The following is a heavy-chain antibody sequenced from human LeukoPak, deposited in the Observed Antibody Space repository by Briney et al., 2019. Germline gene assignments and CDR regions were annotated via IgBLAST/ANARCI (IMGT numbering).Heavy chain of an antibody. J-gene: IGHJ4*02. CDR3: ARDAPYYDSSGYYYGFDY. CDR1: GGSISSSSYY. Sequence: SETLSLTCTVSGGSISSSSYYWGWIRQPPGEGLEWIGSIYYSGSTYYNPSLKSRVTISVDTSKNQFSLKLSSVTAADTAVYYCARDAPYYDSSGYYYGFDYWGQGTLVTVSS. V-gene: IGHV4-39*07. CDR2: IYYSGST. D-gene: IGHD3-22*01.